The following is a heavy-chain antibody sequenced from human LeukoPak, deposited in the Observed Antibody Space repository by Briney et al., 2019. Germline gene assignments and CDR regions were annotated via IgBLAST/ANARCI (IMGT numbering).Heavy chain of an antibody. V-gene: IGHV4-59*01. D-gene: IGHD3-16*02. CDR3: AIIRLGELSFDY. CDR2: IYYSGST. J-gene: IGHJ4*02. CDR1: GGSISSYY. Sequence: SETLSLTCTASGGSISSYYWSWIRQPPGKGLEWIGYIYYSGSTNYNPSLKSRVTISVDTSKNQFSLKLSSVTAADTAVYYCAIIRLGELSFDYWGQGTLVTVSS.